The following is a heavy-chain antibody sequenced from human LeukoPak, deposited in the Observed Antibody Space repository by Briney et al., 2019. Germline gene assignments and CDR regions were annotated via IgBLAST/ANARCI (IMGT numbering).Heavy chain of an antibody. Sequence: GGSLRLSCAASGFTFSSYSMNWVRQAPGKGLEWVSSISSSSSYIYYADSVKGRFTISRDNAKNSLYLQMNSLRAEDTAVYYCARAVTYYYGSGSYDYWGQGALVTVSS. CDR2: ISSSSSYI. D-gene: IGHD3-10*01. CDR3: ARAVTYYYGSGSYDY. CDR1: GFTFSSYS. V-gene: IGHV3-21*01. J-gene: IGHJ4*02.